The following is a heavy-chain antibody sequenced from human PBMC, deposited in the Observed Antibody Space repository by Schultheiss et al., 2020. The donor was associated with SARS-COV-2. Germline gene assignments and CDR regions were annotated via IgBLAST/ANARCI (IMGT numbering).Heavy chain of an antibody. V-gene: IGHV4-61*01. CDR1: GGSVSSGSYY. CDR2: IYYSGST. D-gene: IGHD6-13*01. Sequence: GSLRLSCTVSGGSVSSGSYYWSWIRQPPGKGLEWIGYIYYSGSTNYNPSLKSRVTISVDTSKNQFSLKLSSVTAADTAVYYCARDARAAYYYYGMDVWGQGTTVTVSS. J-gene: IGHJ6*02. CDR3: ARDARAAYYYYGMDV.